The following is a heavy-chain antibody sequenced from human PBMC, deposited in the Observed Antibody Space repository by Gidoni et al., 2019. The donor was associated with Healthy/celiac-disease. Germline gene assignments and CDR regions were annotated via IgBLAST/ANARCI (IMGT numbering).Heavy chain of an antibody. CDR1: GFSLSTSGMR. D-gene: IGHD6-19*01. Sequence: QVTLKESGPALVKPTQTLTLTCTFSGFSLSTSGMRVSWIRQPPGKALEWLARIDWDDDKFYSTSLKTRLTISKDTSKNQVVLTMTNMDPVDTATYYCARNPAVAGTLDYWGQGTLVTVSS. CDR2: IDWDDDK. V-gene: IGHV2-70*04. J-gene: IGHJ4*02. CDR3: ARNPAVAGTLDY.